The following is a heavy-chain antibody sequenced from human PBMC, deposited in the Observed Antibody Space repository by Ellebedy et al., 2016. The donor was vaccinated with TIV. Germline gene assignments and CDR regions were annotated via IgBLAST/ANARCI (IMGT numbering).Heavy chain of an antibody. Sequence: GGSLRLXXAASGFTFSDHLMDWVRQAPGKGLEWVSSISSSSSYIYYADSVKGRFTISRDNAKNSLYLQMNSLRAEDTAVYYCARGWELPNDAFDIWGQGTMVTVSS. V-gene: IGHV3-21*01. CDR1: GFTFSDHL. J-gene: IGHJ3*02. CDR3: ARGWELPNDAFDI. D-gene: IGHD1-26*01. CDR2: ISSSSSYI.